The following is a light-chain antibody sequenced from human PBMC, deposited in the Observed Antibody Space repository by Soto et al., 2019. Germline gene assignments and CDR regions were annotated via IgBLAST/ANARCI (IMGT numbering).Light chain of an antibody. CDR2: EVS. Sequence: QSALTQPPSASGSPGQSVTVSCTGSSSDVGAYNYVSWYQQYPGKAPKLIIYEVSKRPSGVPDRFSGSKSGTTASLTVSGPQSDDEDDYSCSPHAVFNAPYVFGTGTKLTV. J-gene: IGLJ1*01. CDR1: SSDVGAYNY. CDR3: SPHAVFNAPYV. V-gene: IGLV2-8*01.